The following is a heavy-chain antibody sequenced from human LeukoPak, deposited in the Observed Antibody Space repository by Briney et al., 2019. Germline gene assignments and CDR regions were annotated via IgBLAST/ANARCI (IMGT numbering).Heavy chain of an antibody. CDR2: IRYDGSNK. CDR1: GFSFSTYG. V-gene: IGHV3-30*02. Sequence: GGSLRLSCAASGFSFSTYGMHWVRQAPGKGLEWVAFIRYDGSNKFYADSVKGRFTISRDNSKNTLYLQMNSLRGEDTAVYYCARWGDHGTRDAFDIWGQGTMVTVSS. J-gene: IGHJ3*02. CDR3: ARWGDHGTRDAFDI. D-gene: IGHD1-7*01.